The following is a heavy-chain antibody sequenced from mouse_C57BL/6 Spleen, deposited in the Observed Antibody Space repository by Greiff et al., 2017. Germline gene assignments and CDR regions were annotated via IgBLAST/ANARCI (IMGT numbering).Heavy chain of an antibody. V-gene: IGHV5-6*01. CDR3: ARRAEGYFDY. CDR1: GFTFSSYG. J-gene: IGHJ2*01. CDR2: ISSGGSYT. Sequence: VQLKESGGDLVKPGGSLKLSCAASGFTFSSYGMSWVRQTPDKRLEWVATISSGGSYTYYPDSVKGRFTISRDNAKNTLYLQMSSLKSEDTAMYYCARRAEGYFDYWGQGTTLTVSS. D-gene: IGHD3-3*01.